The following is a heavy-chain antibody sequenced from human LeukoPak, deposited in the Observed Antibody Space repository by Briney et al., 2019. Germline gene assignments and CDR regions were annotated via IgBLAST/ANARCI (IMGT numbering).Heavy chain of an antibody. CDR3: ASLEGSSTWYYSDY. D-gene: IGHD6-13*01. CDR2: IYPGDSDT. V-gene: IGHV5-51*01. Sequence: GESLKISCKASGYTFTSYWIGWVRQMPGKGLEWMGIIYPGDSDTRYSPSFEGQVTISADKSINTAYLQWSRLKSSDTAMYYCASLEGSSTWYYSDYWGEGTLVTVSS. J-gene: IGHJ4*01. CDR1: GYTFTSYW.